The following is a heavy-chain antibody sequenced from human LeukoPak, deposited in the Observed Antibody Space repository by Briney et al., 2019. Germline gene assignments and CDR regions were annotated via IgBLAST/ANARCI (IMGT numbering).Heavy chain of an antibody. V-gene: IGHV3-13*01. CDR1: GFTFSRLD. J-gene: IGHJ3*02. D-gene: IGHD1-1*01. CDR2: IGTAGDS. CDR3: ARAATGFDAFDI. Sequence: PGGSLRLSCAASGFTFSRLDMHWVRQPTGKGLEWVSAIGTAGDSYYPGSVKGRFTISRENAKNSLYLQMNSLRAGDTAVYYCARAATGFDAFDIWGQGTMVTVSS.